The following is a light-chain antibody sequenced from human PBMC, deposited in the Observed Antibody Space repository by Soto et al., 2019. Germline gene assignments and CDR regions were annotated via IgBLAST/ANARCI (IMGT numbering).Light chain of an antibody. Sequence: QSALTQPASVSGSPGRSITISCTGTSSTVGGFNVVSWYQQHPGKAPKVIIYEGIKRPSGVSNRFSGSNSGSTASLTISGLQAEDEADYYCCSYVGATTYVFGTGTKLTVL. CDR2: EGI. CDR1: SSTVGGFNV. V-gene: IGLV2-23*01. CDR3: CSYVGATTYV. J-gene: IGLJ1*01.